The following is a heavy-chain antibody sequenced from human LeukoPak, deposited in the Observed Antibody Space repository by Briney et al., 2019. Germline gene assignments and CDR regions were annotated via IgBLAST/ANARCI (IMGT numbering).Heavy chain of an antibody. V-gene: IGHV3-30*18. CDR2: ISYDGSNK. CDR3: AKAPADYYDSSGYLID. CDR1: GFTFSSYG. D-gene: IGHD3-22*01. J-gene: IGHJ4*02. Sequence: GGPLRLSCAASGFTFSSYGMHWVRQAPGKGLEWVAVISYDGSNKYYADSVKGRFTISRDNSKNTLYLQMNSLRAEDTAVYYCAKAPADYYDSSGYLIDWGQGTLVTVSS.